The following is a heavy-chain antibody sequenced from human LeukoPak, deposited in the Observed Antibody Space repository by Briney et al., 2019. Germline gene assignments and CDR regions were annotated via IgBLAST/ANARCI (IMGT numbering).Heavy chain of an antibody. D-gene: IGHD3-3*01. CDR2: IRYDGSNK. CDR1: GFTFSSYG. Sequence: GGSLRLSCAASGFTFSSYGMHWVRQAPGKGLEWVAFIRYDGSNKYYADSVKGRFTISRDNSKSTLYLQMNSLRAEDTAVYYCARVLDDFWSGYYTSVFDYWGQGTLVTVSS. J-gene: IGHJ4*02. V-gene: IGHV3-30*02. CDR3: ARVLDDFWSGYYTSVFDY.